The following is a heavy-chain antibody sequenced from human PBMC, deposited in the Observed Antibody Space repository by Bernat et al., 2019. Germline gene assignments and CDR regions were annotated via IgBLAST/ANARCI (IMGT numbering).Heavy chain of an antibody. V-gene: IGHV3-30*18. CDR3: AKDITWASASSGMDA. J-gene: IGHJ6*02. CDR2: LSYDGPKK. D-gene: IGHD1-14*01. Sequence: QVQLVESGGGVVQPGRSLRLSCAASGFTFSTYGMHWVRQAPGKGLEWVAVLSYDGPKKYYADSVKGRFTISRDNSKNTLYLQMNSLRAEDTGVYYCAKDITWASASSGMDAWGQGTTVTVSS. CDR1: GFTFSTYG.